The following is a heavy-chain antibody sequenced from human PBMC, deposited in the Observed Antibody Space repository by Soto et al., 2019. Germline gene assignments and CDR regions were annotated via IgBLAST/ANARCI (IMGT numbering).Heavy chain of an antibody. V-gene: IGHV3-23*01. CDR2: ISGSGGST. CDR3: AKVGEDLWFGELGYNWFDP. Sequence: EVQLLESGGGLVQPGGSLRLSCAASGFTFSSYAMSWVRQAPGKGLEWVSAISGSGGSTYYADSVKGRFTISRDNSKNTLYLQMNSLRAEDTAVYYCAKVGEDLWFGELGYNWFDPWGQGTLVTVSS. J-gene: IGHJ5*02. D-gene: IGHD3-10*01. CDR1: GFTFSSYA.